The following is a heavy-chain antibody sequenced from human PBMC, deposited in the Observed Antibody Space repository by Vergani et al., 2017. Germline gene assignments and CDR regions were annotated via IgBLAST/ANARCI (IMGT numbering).Heavy chain of an antibody. CDR1: FDSIRNLY. CDR2: IHYSENT. Sequence: QVQLQESGPGLVKCSETLSLPCSVSFDSIRNLYCNWIRQPPGKGLEWIGSIHYSENTNYNPSLKTRVTISVDTSKNQFSLTLTSVTAADTAVYYCASDTHSGQRADRWGQGILVTVTS. D-gene: IGHD6-19*01. V-gene: IGHV4-59*11. J-gene: IGHJ5*02. CDR3: ASDTHSGQRADR.